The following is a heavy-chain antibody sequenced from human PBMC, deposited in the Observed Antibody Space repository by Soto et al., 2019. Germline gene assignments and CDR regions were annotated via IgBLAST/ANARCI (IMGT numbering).Heavy chain of an antibody. CDR3: ARDPVDASMIAGHYGMDV. Sequence: QVQLVQSGAEVRTPGSSVKVSCKADGGTFSSFAIDWVRQAPGQGLEWMGGLNPIFGTANSGQKFQGRVTITADDSTSTAYMEVSSLRVDHPGVYYCARDPVDASMIAGHYGMDVRGQGTTVTVSS. J-gene: IGHJ6*02. V-gene: IGHV1-69*01. CDR2: LNPIFGTA. D-gene: IGHD5-18*01. CDR1: GGTFSSFA.